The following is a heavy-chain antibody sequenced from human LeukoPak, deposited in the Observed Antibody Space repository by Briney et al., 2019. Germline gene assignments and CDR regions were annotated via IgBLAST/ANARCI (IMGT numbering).Heavy chain of an antibody. CDR1: GFTFSSYS. D-gene: IGHD4-11*01. CDR3: ANGAGLNTDSVYFDY. V-gene: IGHV3-23*01. Sequence: GGSLRLSCAASGFTFSSYSMNWVRQAPGKGLEWVSGISGSGGRTYYADSVKGRFTVSRDNSKNTVYLQMNSLKVEDTAVYYCANGAGLNTDSVYFDYWGPGTLVTVSS. CDR2: ISGSGGRT. J-gene: IGHJ4*02.